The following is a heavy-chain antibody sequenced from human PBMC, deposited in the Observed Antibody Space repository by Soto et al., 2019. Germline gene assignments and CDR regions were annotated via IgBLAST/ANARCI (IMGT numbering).Heavy chain of an antibody. CDR2: ISAYNGNT. V-gene: IGHV1-18*04. Sequence: EASVKVSCKASGYTFTSYGISWVRQAPGQGLEWMGWISAYNGNTNYAQKLQGRVTMTTDTSTSTAYMELRSLRSDDTAVYYCARDWVAYGSGTYYLAYWGEGTLVTVSS. D-gene: IGHD3-10*01. J-gene: IGHJ4*02. CDR3: ARDWVAYGSGTYYLAY. CDR1: GYTFTSYG.